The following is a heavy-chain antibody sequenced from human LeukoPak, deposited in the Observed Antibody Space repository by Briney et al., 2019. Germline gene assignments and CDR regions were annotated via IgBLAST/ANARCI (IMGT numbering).Heavy chain of an antibody. J-gene: IGHJ3*02. CDR1: GFTFSSYW. Sequence: GGSLRLSCAASGFTFSSYWMSWVRQAPGKGLEWVANIKQDGSEKYYVDSVRGRFTISRDNAKNSLYLQMNSLRAEDTAVYYCAKVAQSSPYGLADAFDIWGQGTMVTVSS. D-gene: IGHD3-10*01. V-gene: IGHV3-7*01. CDR2: IKQDGSEK. CDR3: AKVAQSSPYGLADAFDI.